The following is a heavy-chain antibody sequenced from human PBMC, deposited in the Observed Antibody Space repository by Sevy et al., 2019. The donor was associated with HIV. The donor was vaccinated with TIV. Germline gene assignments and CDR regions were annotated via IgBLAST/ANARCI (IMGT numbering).Heavy chain of an antibody. CDR2: IWYEGINI. J-gene: IGHJ4*01. D-gene: IGHD3-10*01. V-gene: IGHV3-33*01. CDR3: ARERRSSGIDY. Sequence: GESLKISCTASGFACSTYGMHWVRQAPGKGLEWVAIIWYEGINIDYAEPVKGRFTISRDNSKNTLYLQMNSLRVDDTAVYYCARERRSSGIDYWGQGTLVTVSS. CDR1: GFACSTYG.